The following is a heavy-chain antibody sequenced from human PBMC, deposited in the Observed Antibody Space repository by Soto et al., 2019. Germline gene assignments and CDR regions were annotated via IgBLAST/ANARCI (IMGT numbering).Heavy chain of an antibody. Sequence: QVQLQESGPGLVKPSQTLTLTCSVSGGSIDTGGFYWGWARQLPGKGLQWIGYIYYTGAAYYNPALKSRVVISLDTSANQFSLSLTSLTAADTAVYYCASGTFNDISFDSWGQGRLVTVSS. CDR1: GGSIDTGGFY. D-gene: IGHD2-21*01. J-gene: IGHJ4*02. V-gene: IGHV4-31*03. CDR2: IYYTGAA. CDR3: ASGTFNDISFDS.